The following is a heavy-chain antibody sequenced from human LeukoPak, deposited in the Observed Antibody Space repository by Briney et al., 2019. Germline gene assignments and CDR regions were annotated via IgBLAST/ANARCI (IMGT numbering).Heavy chain of an antibody. V-gene: IGHV3-73*01. J-gene: IGHJ4*02. D-gene: IGHD3-22*01. Sequence: GGFLRLSCAASGFTFSASPMHWVRQASGKGLEWVGRITGTHATAYSATVKGRFTISRDDSKYTTYLQMNSLRAEDTAVYYCARAAPPRGGYFDSGGQEPLVTVSS. CDR3: ARAAPPRGGYFDS. CDR2: ITGTHAT. CDR1: GFTFSASP.